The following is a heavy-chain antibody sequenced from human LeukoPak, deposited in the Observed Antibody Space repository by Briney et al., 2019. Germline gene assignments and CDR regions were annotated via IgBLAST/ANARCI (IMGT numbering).Heavy chain of an antibody. CDR1: GFTFSSYA. D-gene: IGHD2-2*01. CDR2: ISASGGST. Sequence: GGSLRLSCAASGFTFSSYAMSWVRQAPGKGLEWVSAISASGGSTYYADSVKGRFTISRVNSQNTLYLQVNSLRAEDTAVYYCAKGLVPAAIRVVDYWGQGTLVTVSS. V-gene: IGHV3-23*01. CDR3: AKGLVPAAIRVVDY. J-gene: IGHJ4*02.